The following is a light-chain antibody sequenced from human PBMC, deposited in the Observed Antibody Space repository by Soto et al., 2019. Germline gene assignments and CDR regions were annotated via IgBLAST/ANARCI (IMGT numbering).Light chain of an antibody. Sequence: QPVLTQSPSASASLGASVKLTCTLSSGHASYAIAWYQQQAEKGPRYLMRLNSDGSHSKGDGIPDRFSGSSSGAERYLTISSLQSEDEADYHCQTWGTGIWVFGGGTKVTVL. CDR2: LNSDGSH. CDR3: QTWGTGIWV. J-gene: IGLJ3*02. V-gene: IGLV4-69*01. CDR1: SGHASYA.